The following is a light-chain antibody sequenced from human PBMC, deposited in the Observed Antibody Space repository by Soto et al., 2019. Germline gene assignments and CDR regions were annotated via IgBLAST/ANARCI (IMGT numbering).Light chain of an antibody. CDR2: DAS. CDR1: QSVSSSY. CDR3: HQYDSWT. Sequence: EIVLTQSPGTLSLSPGERATLSCRASQSVSSSYLAWYQQKPGQAPRLLIYDASNRATGIPARFSGSGSGTDFTLTISSLEPEDFAVYYCHQYDSWTFGQGTKVDIK. J-gene: IGKJ1*01. V-gene: IGKV3-20*01.